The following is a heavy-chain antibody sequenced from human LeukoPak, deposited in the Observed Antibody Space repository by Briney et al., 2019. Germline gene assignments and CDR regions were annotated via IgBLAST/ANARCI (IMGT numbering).Heavy chain of an antibody. CDR3: ARGQTAKRYWPVAGTYYYYYMDV. J-gene: IGHJ6*03. Sequence: GGSLRHSCAASGFTFSDYYMSWIRQAPGKGLEWVSYISSSGSTIYYADCVKGRFTISRDNAKNSLYLQMNSLRAEDTAVYYCARGQTAKRYWPVAGTYYYYYMDVWGKGTTVTVSS. V-gene: IGHV3-11*01. CDR1: GFTFSDYY. D-gene: IGHD6-19*01. CDR2: ISSSGSTI.